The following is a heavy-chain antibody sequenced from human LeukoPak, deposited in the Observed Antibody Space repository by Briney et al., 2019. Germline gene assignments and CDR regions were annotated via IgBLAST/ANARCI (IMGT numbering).Heavy chain of an antibody. J-gene: IGHJ5*02. D-gene: IGHD2-21*02. CDR1: GYTFTNYF. CDR3: ARRDCVGDCYSNWFDP. V-gene: IGHV1-46*01. CDR2: INPRGGST. Sequence: ASVKVSCKASGYTFTNYFMHWVRQAPGQGLEWMGIINPRGGSTGYAQKFQGRITMTTDMSTRTVYRELSSLESEDTAVYYCARRDCVGDCYSNWFDPWGQGTLVTVSS.